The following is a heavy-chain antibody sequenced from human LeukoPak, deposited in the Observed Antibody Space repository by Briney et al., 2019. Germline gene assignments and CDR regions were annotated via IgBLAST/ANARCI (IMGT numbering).Heavy chain of an antibody. D-gene: IGHD3-22*01. CDR1: GYTLTELS. V-gene: IGHV1-24*01. CDR2: FDPEDGET. CDR3: ATRLYYYDSSGYAFDI. Sequence: ASVKVSCMVSGYTLTELSMHWVRQAPGKGLEWMGGFDPEDGETIYAQKFQGRVTMTEDTSTDTAYMELSSLRSEDTAVYYCATRLYYYDSSGYAFDIWGQGTMDTVSS. J-gene: IGHJ3*02.